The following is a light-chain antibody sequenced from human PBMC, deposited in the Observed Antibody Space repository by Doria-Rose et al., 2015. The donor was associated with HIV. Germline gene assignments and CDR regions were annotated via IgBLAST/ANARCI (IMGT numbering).Light chain of an antibody. V-gene: IGKV4-1*01. CDR2: WAS. Sequence: DIRMTQSLESLVMSLGERATLNCKSNQSLLYTSKNYLAWYQQKPGQPPKLLIYWASTRQSGVTARFSGSGSGTDLTLTISSLEAEDVAVYYCQQYYDTPSFGPGTTVDIK. J-gene: IGKJ3*01. CDR3: QQYYDTPS. CDR1: QSLLYTSKNY.